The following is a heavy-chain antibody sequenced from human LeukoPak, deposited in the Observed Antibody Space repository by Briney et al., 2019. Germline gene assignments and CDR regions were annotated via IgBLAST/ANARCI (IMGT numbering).Heavy chain of an antibody. CDR2: ISSSSSYI. CDR3: ARDMRTVVTRGFDY. Sequence: GGSLRLSSAASGFTFSSYSMNWVRQAPGKGLEWVSFISSSSSYIYYADSVKGRFTISRDNAKNSLYLQMNSLRAEDTAVYYCARDMRTVVTRGFDYWGQGTLVTVSS. CDR1: GFTFSSYS. J-gene: IGHJ4*02. V-gene: IGHV3-21*01. D-gene: IGHD4-23*01.